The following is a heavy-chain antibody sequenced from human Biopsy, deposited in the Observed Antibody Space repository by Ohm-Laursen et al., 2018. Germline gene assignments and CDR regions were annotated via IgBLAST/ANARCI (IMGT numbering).Heavy chain of an antibody. Sequence: RSLRLSCTASGFTFSNYYMHWVRQAPGKGLEWVSGINWNSGDIVYADSVKGRFTISRDNAKNSLSLQMNSLRAEDTALYYCARDRSGLTLTTLDFWGHGTLVTVSS. CDR2: INWNSGDI. D-gene: IGHD6-25*01. CDR1: GFTFSNYY. V-gene: IGHV3-9*01. CDR3: ARDRSGLTLTTLDF. J-gene: IGHJ4*01.